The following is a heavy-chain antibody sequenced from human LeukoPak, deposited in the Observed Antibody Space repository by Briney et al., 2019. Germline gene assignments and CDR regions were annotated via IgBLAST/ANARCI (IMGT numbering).Heavy chain of an antibody. CDR2: ISASGGST. V-gene: IGHV3-23*01. Sequence: PGGSLRLSCAASGFTFSSDAMSWVRQAPGKGLEWVSTISASGGSTYYADSVKGRFTISRDNSKNTLYLQMNSLRAEDTAVYYCAKGQKVYSFDYWGQGTLVTVSS. J-gene: IGHJ4*02. CDR3: AKGQKVYSFDY. D-gene: IGHD5-12*01. CDR1: GFTFSSDA.